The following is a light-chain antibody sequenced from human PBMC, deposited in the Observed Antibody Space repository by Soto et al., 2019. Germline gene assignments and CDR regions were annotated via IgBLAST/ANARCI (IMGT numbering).Light chain of an antibody. Sequence: LTQPASVSGSPGQSITISCTGTSSDVGGYNYVSWSQQHPGKAPQRMIYEVSKRPSGVSNRFSGSKSGNTASLTISGLQAEDEADYYCSSYTSSSTYVFGTGTKVTVL. CDR3: SSYTSSSTYV. CDR1: SSDVGGYNY. V-gene: IGLV2-14*01. CDR2: EVS. J-gene: IGLJ1*01.